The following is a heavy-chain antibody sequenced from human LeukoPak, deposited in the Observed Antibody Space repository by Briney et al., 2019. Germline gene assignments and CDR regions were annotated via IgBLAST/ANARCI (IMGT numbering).Heavy chain of an antibody. D-gene: IGHD4-17*01. CDR1: GYTFTNYY. Sequence: ASVTVSCTASGYTFTNYYMHWVRQAPGQGLEWMGIINPNDGSTSYAQKFQGRVTMTRNTSISTAYMELSSLRSEDTAVYYCARVSWHGDYPIAYDYWGQGTLVTVSS. V-gene: IGHV1-46*01. CDR3: ARVSWHGDYPIAYDY. CDR2: INPNDGST. J-gene: IGHJ4*02.